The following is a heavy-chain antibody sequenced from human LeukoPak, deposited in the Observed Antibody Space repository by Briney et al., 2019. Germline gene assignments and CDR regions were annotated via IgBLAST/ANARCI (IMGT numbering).Heavy chain of an antibody. J-gene: IGHJ4*02. CDR3: ARNRDGYNSFDY. CDR2: IYHSGST. D-gene: IGHD5-24*01. CDR1: GGSISSNNW. Sequence: PSETLSLTCAVSGGSISSNNWWSWVRQPPGEGLEWIGDIYHSGSTNYNPSLKSRVTMSVDRSTNQFSLKLTSVTAADTAVYYCARNRDGYNSFDYWGQGTLVTVSS. V-gene: IGHV4-4*02.